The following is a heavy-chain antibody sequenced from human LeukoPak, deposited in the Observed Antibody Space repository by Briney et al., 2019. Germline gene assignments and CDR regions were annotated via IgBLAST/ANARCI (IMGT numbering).Heavy chain of an antibody. CDR1: GYTFTSYY. D-gene: IGHD3-9*01. CDR3: ASGEPKYYDILTGYYPFDY. Sequence: ASVKVSCKASGYTFTSYYMHWVRQAPGQGLEWMGIINPSGGSTSYAQKFQGRVTMTRDTSTTPVYMWLTSLRSEDTSVYYCASGEPKYYDILTGYYPFDYWGQGTLVTVSS. V-gene: IGHV1-46*01. J-gene: IGHJ4*02. CDR2: INPSGGST.